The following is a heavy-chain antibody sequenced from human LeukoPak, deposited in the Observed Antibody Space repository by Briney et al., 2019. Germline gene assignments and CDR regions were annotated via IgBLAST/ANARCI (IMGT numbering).Heavy chain of an antibody. D-gene: IGHD5-18*01. CDR3: ARVSTAMVNY. Sequence: PSETLSLTCTVSGGSISSSSYYWGWIRQPPGKGLEWIGSIYYSGSTNYNPSLKSRVTISVDTSKNQFSLKLSSVTAADTAVYYCARVSTAMVNYWGQGTLVTVSS. CDR2: IYYSGST. V-gene: IGHV4-39*07. J-gene: IGHJ4*02. CDR1: GGSISSSSYY.